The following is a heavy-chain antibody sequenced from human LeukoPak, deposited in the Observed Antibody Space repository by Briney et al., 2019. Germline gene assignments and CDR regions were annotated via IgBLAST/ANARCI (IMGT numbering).Heavy chain of an antibody. CDR1: GGSISSSSYY. D-gene: IGHD3-3*01. V-gene: IGHV4-39*07. Sequence: SETLSLTCTVSGGSISSSSYYWGWIRQPPGKGLEWIGSIYYSGSTYYNPSLKSRVTISVDTSKNQFSLKLSSVTAADTAVYYCAGRTYYDFWSGYYGRTHFDYWGQGTLVTVSS. J-gene: IGHJ4*02. CDR3: AGRTYYDFWSGYYGRTHFDY. CDR2: IYYSGST.